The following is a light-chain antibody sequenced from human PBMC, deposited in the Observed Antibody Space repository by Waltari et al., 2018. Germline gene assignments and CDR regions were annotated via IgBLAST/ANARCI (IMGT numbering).Light chain of an antibody. Sequence: QSALTQPPSASGSPGPSVTISCTATSSDLSIHKFVSCYQQHPGTAPNLIIYEVNKRPSGVPDRFSGSKSGNTASLTVSGLQAEDEADYYCSSYEGSNNLVFGGGTKLTVL. J-gene: IGLJ3*02. CDR3: SSYEGSNNLV. CDR2: EVN. V-gene: IGLV2-8*01. CDR1: SSDLSIHKF.